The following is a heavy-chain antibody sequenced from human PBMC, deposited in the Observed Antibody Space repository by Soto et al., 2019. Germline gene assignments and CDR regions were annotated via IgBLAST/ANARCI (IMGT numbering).Heavy chain of an antibody. CDR1: GGSISSYY. V-gene: IGHV4-59*01. Sequence: SETLSLTCTVSGGSISSYYWSWIRQPPGKGLEWIGYIYYSGSTNYNPSLKSRVTISVDTSKNQFSLKLSSVTAADTAVYYCARLSAGIDYFDYWGQGTLVTVSS. CDR2: IYYSGST. CDR3: ARLSAGIDYFDY. J-gene: IGHJ4*02. D-gene: IGHD6-13*01.